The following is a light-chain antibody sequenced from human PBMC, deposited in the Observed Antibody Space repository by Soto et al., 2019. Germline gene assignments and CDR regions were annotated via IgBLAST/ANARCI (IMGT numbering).Light chain of an antibody. J-gene: IGKJ2*01. CDR2: DAT. V-gene: IGKV1-5*01. CDR3: LQYNTFPHT. CDR1: QMIARW. Sequence: IQMTQSPSTLSASVGDTVTLTCRSSQMIARWLAWYQQKPGTAPRLIIYDATSLQSGVPSRSSASASVTDFTLTISGLHPDDFATYYCLQYNTFPHTFGQGTKLEI.